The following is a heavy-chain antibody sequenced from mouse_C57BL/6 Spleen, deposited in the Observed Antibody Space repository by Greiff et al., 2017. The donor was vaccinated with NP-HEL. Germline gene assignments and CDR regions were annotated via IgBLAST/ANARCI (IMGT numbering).Heavy chain of an antibody. CDR3: ARDVDWDGYFDV. Sequence: EVQLVESGGGLVKPGGSLKLSCAASGFTFSSYAMSWVRQTPEKRLEWVATISDGGSYTYYPDNVKGRFTISRDNAKNNLYLQMSHLKSEDTAMYYCARDVDWDGYFDVWGTGTTVTVSS. CDR2: ISDGGSYT. CDR1: GFTFSSYA. J-gene: IGHJ1*03. V-gene: IGHV5-4*01. D-gene: IGHD4-1*01.